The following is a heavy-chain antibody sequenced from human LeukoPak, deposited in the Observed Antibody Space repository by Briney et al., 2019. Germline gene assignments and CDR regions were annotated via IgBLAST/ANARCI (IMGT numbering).Heavy chain of an antibody. J-gene: IGHJ4*02. CDR2: IYTSGST. V-gene: IGHV4-4*07. CDR1: GGSISSYY. CDR3: GRQGPNCSGGRCYSRLFSPFDY. Sequence: PSETLSLTCTFSGGSISSYYWSWVRQPAGKGLEWIGRIYTSGSTNYNPSLKSRVTMSVDTSKNQFSLPLSSVTAADTAVYYCGRQGPNCSGGRCYSRLFSPFDYWGQATLVTVSS. D-gene: IGHD2-15*01.